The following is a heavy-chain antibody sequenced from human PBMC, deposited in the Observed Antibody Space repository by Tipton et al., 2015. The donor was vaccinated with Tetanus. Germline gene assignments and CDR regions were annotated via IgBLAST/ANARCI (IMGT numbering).Heavy chain of an antibody. V-gene: IGHV3-21*01. CDR1: GFSFSTYT. Sequence: SLRLSCAASGFSFSTYTMNWARQAPGKGLEWVSSIGSDKYTYYLDSVKDRFTISRDNAKNSVYLQMNSLRAEDGAVYYCASGSALDYWGQGTLVTVSS. CDR2: IGSDKYT. CDR3: ASGSALDY. D-gene: IGHD6-25*01. J-gene: IGHJ4*02.